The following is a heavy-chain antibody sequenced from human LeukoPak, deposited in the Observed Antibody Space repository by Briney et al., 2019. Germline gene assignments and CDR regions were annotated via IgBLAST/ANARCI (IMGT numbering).Heavy chain of an antibody. CDR3: ARDGASTFSGTY. CDR1: GFTLSSNC. J-gene: IGHJ4*02. CDR2: IYSGGTT. D-gene: IGHD3-16*01. V-gene: IGHV3-66*01. Sequence: PGGSLRLSCAASGFTLSSNCMSWVRQAPGGGLEWVSVIYSGGTTYYPDSVKGRFTISRDNSNNTLFLQMNSLTAEDTAVYYCARDGASTFSGTYWGQGTLVTVSS.